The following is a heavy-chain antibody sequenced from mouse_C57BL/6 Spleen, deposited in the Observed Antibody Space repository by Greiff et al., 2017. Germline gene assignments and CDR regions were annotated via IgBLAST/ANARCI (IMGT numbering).Heavy chain of an antibody. CDR3: ARMDDYDWFAY. Sequence: EVKLQESGPGMVKPSQSLSLTCTVTGYSITSGYDWHWIRHFPGNKLEWMGYISYSSSTNYNPSLKSRISITHDTSKNHFFLKLNSVPTEDTATYYCARMDDYDWFAYWGQGTLVTVSA. CDR2: ISYSSST. V-gene: IGHV3-1*01. CDR1: GYSITSGYD. D-gene: IGHD2-4*01. J-gene: IGHJ3*01.